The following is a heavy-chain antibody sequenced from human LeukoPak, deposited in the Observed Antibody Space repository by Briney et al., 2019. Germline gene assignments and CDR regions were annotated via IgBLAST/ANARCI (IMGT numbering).Heavy chain of an antibody. J-gene: IGHJ3*02. CDR1: GFTFSSYS. D-gene: IGHD1-26*01. CDR2: ISSSSSYI. Sequence: GGSLRLSCAATGFTFSSYSMNWVRQAPGKGLEWVSSISSSSSYIHSADSVRGRFTISRDNAKNSLFLQMNSLRAEDTAVYYCARDEWGDAFDIWGQGTMVTVFS. CDR3: ARDEWGDAFDI. V-gene: IGHV3-21*01.